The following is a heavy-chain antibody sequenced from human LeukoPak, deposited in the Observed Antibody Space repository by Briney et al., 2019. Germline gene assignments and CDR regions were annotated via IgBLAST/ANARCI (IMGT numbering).Heavy chain of an antibody. V-gene: IGHV3-30*04. D-gene: IGHD2-2*01. CDR2: ISYDGSNK. J-gene: IGHJ6*03. Sequence: GRSLRLSCAASGFTFSSYAMNWVRQAPGKGLEWAALISYDGSNKYYADSVKDRFTISSDNSKNKLYLQMNSLRAEDTAVYYCARGLVKPAAMWVYYYYYYMDVWGKGTTVTISS. CDR3: ARGLVKPAAMWVYYYYYYMDV. CDR1: GFTFSSYA.